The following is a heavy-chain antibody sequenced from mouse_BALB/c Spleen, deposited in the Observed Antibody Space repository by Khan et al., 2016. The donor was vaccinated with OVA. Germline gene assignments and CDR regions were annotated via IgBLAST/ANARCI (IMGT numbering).Heavy chain of an antibody. D-gene: IGHD2-1*01. J-gene: IGHJ3*01. V-gene: IGHV5-9-1*01. CDR3: TNGNYGWFAY. Sequence: EVELVESGGGLVKPGGSLKLPCSASGFTFSTFVMSWVRQTPEKRLEWVATISSAGTYTYYSDSVKGRFTISRDNAKNTLYLQMNSLRSEDTAMYYCTNGNYGWFAYWGQGTLVTVSA. CDR2: ISSAGTYT. CDR1: GFTFSTFV.